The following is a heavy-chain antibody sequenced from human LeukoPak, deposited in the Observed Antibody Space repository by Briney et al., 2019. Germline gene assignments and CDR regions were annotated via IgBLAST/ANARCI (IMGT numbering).Heavy chain of an antibody. J-gene: IGHJ4*02. Sequence: SGGSLRLSCAASGFTFSTYSMSWVRQAPGKGLDWVASINQDGSAEYYVDSVRGRFTISRDNAENSLYLQVNSLRVDDTAVYYCVRLFGGVTTFDYWGQGTLVTVSS. D-gene: IGHD4-17*01. CDR2: INQDGSAE. CDR1: GFTFSTYS. V-gene: IGHV3-7*01. CDR3: VRLFGGVTTFDY.